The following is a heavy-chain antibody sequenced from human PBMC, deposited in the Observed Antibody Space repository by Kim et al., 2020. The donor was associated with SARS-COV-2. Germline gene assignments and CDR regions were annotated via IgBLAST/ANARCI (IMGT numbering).Heavy chain of an antibody. CDR3: AREWGSGLDV. V-gene: IGHV3-30*01. J-gene: IGHJ6*02. Sequence: SNKYDADSVKGRFTISRDNSKNTLYLQMNSLRGEEKAVYYGAREWGSGLDVWGQGTTVTVSS. CDR2: SNK. D-gene: IGHD3-10*01.